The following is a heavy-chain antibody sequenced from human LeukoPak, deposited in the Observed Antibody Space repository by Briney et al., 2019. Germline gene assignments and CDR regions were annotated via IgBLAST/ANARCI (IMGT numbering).Heavy chain of an antibody. CDR2: ISGSGGGT. CDR3: AKSRVGFEGYYYDSSDYYFGF. V-gene: IGHV3-23*01. D-gene: IGHD3-22*01. CDR1: GFTFSSYA. J-gene: IGHJ4*02. Sequence: PGGSLRLSCAASGFTFSSYAMSWVRQAPGKGLEWVSSISGSGGGTYYADSVKGRFTISRDNSKNTLYLQINSLRAEDTAVYYCAKSRVGFEGYYYDSSDYYFGFWGQGTLVTVSA.